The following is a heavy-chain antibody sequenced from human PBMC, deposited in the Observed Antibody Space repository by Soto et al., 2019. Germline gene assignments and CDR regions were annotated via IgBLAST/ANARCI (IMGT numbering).Heavy chain of an antibody. J-gene: IGHJ5*02. CDR3: ARDLGLAYYDILTGPPRDWLDP. V-gene: IGHV1-69*04. D-gene: IGHD3-9*01. CDR1: GGTFSSYT. Sequence: SVKVSCKASGGTFSSYTISWVRQAPGQGLEWMGRIIPILGIANYAQKFQGRVTITADKSTSTAYMELSSLRSEDTAVYYCARDLGLAYYDILTGPPRDWLDPWGQGTLVTVSS. CDR2: IIPILGIA.